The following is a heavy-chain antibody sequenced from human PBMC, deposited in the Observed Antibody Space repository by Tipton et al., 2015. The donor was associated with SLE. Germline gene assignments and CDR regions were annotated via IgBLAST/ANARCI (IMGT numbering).Heavy chain of an antibody. V-gene: IGHV3-30-3*01. D-gene: IGHD3-22*01. CDR2: ISYDGSNK. Sequence: SLRLSCAASGFTFSSYAMHWVRQAPGKGLEWVAVISYDGSNKYYADSVKGRFTISRDNSKNTLYLQMNSLRAEDTAVYYCARERYAKDSSRYSGYGMDVWGQGTTVTVSS. J-gene: IGHJ6*02. CDR1: GFTFSSYA. CDR3: ARERYAKDSSRYSGYGMDV.